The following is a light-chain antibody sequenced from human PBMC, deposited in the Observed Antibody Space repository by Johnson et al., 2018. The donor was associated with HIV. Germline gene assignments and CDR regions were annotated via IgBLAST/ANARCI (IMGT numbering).Light chain of an antibody. Sequence: QSVLTQPPSVSAAPGQKVTISCSGSSSNIGNNYVSWYQQLPGRAPKLLIYDNNTRPSGIPDRFSGSKSGTSATLGITGLQTGDEADYYCGTWDSSLRVGFFGTGTKVTVL. CDR1: SSNIGNNY. CDR2: DNN. V-gene: IGLV1-51*01. CDR3: GTWDSSLRVGF. J-gene: IGLJ1*01.